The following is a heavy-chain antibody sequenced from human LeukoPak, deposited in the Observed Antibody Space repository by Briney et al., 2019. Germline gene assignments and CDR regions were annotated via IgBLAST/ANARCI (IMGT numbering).Heavy chain of an antibody. CDR2: ISGSGGST. Sequence: GGSLRLSCAASGFTFSTYAMSWVRQAPGKGLEWVSTISGSGGSTYYADSVKGRFTISRDNSKNTLYLQMNSLRAEDTAVYYCAKSRREGGYFDWLPDYWGQGTLVTVSS. J-gene: IGHJ4*02. CDR3: AKSRREGGYFDWLPDY. V-gene: IGHV3-23*01. D-gene: IGHD3-9*01. CDR1: GFTFSTYA.